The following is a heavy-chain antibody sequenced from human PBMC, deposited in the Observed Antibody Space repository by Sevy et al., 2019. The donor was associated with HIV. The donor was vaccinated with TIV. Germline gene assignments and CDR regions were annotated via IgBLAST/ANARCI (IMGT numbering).Heavy chain of an antibody. Sequence: GGSLRLSCAASGFTLRTYAMTWVRQAPGKGLEWVSVMSGSGGDKYYADSVKGRFTISRDNSNSTLYLQMNSLRAEDTARYYCAKDRLAGTYYTGDFDYWCQGTLTTVYS. J-gene: IGHJ4*02. CDR1: GFTLRTYA. V-gene: IGHV3-23*01. CDR2: MSGSGGDK. CDR3: AKDRLAGTYYTGDFDY. D-gene: IGHD3-10*01.